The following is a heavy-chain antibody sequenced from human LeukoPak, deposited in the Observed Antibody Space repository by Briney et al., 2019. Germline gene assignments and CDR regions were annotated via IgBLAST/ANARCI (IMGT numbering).Heavy chain of an antibody. CDR1: GFTVSSNY. D-gene: IGHD1-26*01. V-gene: IGHV3-53*01. Sequence: GGSLRLSCAASGFTVSSNYMSWVRQAPGKGLEWVSVIYSGGATYYADSVKGRFTISRDNSKNMLYLQMNSLRAEDTAVYYCARGPIVGPTKGFDPWGQGTLVTVSS. J-gene: IGHJ5*02. CDR3: ARGPIVGPTKGFDP. CDR2: IYSGGAT.